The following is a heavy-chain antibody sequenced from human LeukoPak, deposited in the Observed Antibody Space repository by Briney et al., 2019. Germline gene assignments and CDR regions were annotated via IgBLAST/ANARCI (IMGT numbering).Heavy chain of an antibody. CDR2: IKEDGSEK. CDR1: GFTFSSYW. J-gene: IGHJ4*02. D-gene: IGHD2/OR15-2a*01. CDR3: ARGGGRHVEY. V-gene: IGHV3-7*05. Sequence: GGSLRLSCAASGFTFSSYWMSWVRQAPGKGLEWVANIKEDGSEKNYVDSVKGRFTISRDNARNSLYLQMNSLRAEDTAVYYCARGGGRHVEYWGQGNLVTVSS.